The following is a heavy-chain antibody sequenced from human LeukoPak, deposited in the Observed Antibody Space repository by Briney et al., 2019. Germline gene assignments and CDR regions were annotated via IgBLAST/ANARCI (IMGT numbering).Heavy chain of an antibody. CDR2: ITSISSTI. J-gene: IGHJ4*02. V-gene: IGHV3-48*01. CDR3: AVGLQLDY. D-gene: IGHD4-11*01. Sequence: GGSLRLSCVASGFTFGTSSMSWVRQAPGKGLEWVSYITSISSTIYYADSVKGRFTISRDNAKNSLYLQMNSLRAEDTALYYCAVGLQLDYWGLGTLVTVTS. CDR1: GFTFGTSS.